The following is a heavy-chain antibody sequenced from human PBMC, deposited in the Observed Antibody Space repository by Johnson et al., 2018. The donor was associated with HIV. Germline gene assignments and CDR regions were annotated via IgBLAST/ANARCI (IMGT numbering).Heavy chain of an antibody. CDR1: GFSFSDYY. J-gene: IGHJ3*02. V-gene: IGHV3-11*04. Sequence: QVQLVESGGGLVKPVGSLRLSCAASGFSFSDYYMSWIRQAPGKGLEWVSYISSSGSTIYYADSVVKGRFTISRDNAKNSVFLQMNSLRVEDTAIYYCARQPDNFWSSDAFDIWGQGTMVTVSS. CDR2: ISSSGSTI. D-gene: IGHD3-3*01. CDR3: ARQPDNFWSSDAFDI.